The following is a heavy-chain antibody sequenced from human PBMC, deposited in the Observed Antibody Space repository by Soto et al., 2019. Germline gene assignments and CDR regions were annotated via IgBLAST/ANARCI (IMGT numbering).Heavy chain of an antibody. Sequence: GGSLRLSCTVSGYAFNNYGINWVRQAPGKGLEWVSSISKSDYTYYSDSVKGRFAISRDNAKSSVSLQMNTLRVEDTAVYYCAREDSIIIPAVSDFWGQGTLVTVSS. D-gene: IGHD2-2*01. V-gene: IGHV3-21*01. CDR3: AREDSIIIPAVSDF. CDR2: ISKSDYT. CDR1: GYAFNNYG. J-gene: IGHJ4*02.